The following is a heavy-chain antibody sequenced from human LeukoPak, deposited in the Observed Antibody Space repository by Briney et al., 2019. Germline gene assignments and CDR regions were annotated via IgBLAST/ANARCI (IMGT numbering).Heavy chain of an antibody. CDR2: INHSGST. CDR1: GGSFSGYY. D-gene: IGHD5-18*01. V-gene: IGHV4-34*01. J-gene: IGHJ4*02. Sequence: PSETLSLTCAVYGGSFSGYYWSWLRQPPRKGLEWIGEINHSGSTNYNPSLKSRVTISVDTSKNQFSLKLSSVTAADTAVYYCARADQYSYGYFDYWGQGTLVTVSS. CDR3: ARADQYSYGYFDY.